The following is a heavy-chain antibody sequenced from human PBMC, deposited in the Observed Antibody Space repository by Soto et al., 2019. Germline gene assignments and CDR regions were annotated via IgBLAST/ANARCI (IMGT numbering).Heavy chain of an antibody. Sequence: EVQLLESGGGLVQPGGSLRLSCAASGFTFSSYAMSWVRQAPGKGLEWVSAISGSGGSTYYADSVKGRFTISRDNSKNTLYLQMNSLRAEDTAVYYCAKLMYYDFWSGNGTYYYGMDVWGQGTTVTVSS. CDR2: ISGSGGST. D-gene: IGHD3-3*01. CDR3: AKLMYYDFWSGNGTYYYGMDV. CDR1: GFTFSSYA. J-gene: IGHJ6*02. V-gene: IGHV3-23*01.